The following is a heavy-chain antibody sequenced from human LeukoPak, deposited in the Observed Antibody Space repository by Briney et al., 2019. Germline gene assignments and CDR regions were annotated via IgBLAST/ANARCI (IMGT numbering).Heavy chain of an antibody. Sequence: GASVKVSCKVSGYTLTELSMHWVRQAPGKGLEWMGGFDPEDGETIYAQKFQGRVTMTEDTSTDTAYMELSSLRSEDTAVYYCATAYYDSCGYYGEYYFDYWGQGTLVTVSS. CDR2: FDPEDGET. CDR3: ATAYYDSCGYYGEYYFDY. D-gene: IGHD3-22*01. CDR1: GYTLTELS. J-gene: IGHJ4*02. V-gene: IGHV1-24*01.